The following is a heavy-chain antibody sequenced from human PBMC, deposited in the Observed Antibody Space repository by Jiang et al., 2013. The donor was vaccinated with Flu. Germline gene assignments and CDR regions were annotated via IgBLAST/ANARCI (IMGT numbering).Heavy chain of an antibody. CDR1: GVSISSGDCY. CDR3: ARAERGDFVGWFDP. J-gene: IGHJ5*02. Sequence: GSGLVKPSQTLSLTCTVSGVSISSGDCYWSWIRQPPGKGLEWIGYIYSRGSTYYKSSLKSRLIMSIDTSKNQFSLRLNSLTAADTAVYYCARAERGDFVGWFDPWGQGTLVTVSS. D-gene: IGHD2-21*02. V-gene: IGHV4-30-4*08. CDR2: IYSRGST.